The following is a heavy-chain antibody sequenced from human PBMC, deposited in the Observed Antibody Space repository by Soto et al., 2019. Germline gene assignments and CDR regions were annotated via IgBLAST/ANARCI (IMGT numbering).Heavy chain of an antibody. V-gene: IGHV5-10-1*01. J-gene: IGHJ6*02. CDR1: GYRFTSYW. D-gene: IGHD4-17*01. CDR3: ARHHGYGDYVAYGMDV. CDR2: IDPSDSYT. Sequence: GESLKISCKGFGYRFTSYWISWVRQMPGIGLEWMGRIDPSDSYTNYSPSFQGHVTISADKSISTAYLQWSSLKASDTAMYYCARHHGYGDYVAYGMDVWRQGTTVTVSS.